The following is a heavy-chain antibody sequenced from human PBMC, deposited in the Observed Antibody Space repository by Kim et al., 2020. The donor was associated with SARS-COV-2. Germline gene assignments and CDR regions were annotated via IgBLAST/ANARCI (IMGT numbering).Heavy chain of an antibody. Sequence: GGSLRLSCAASGFSVSSNNMNWVRQAPGKGLEWVSIIYRGATTYYADSVKGRFTISRDSSKNTVFLQMNSLRAEDTAVYYCASELISENSDYYAVDVWGRGATVTVTS. V-gene: IGHV3-53*01. CDR3: ASELISENSDYYAVDV. J-gene: IGHJ6*02. CDR1: GFSVSSNN. D-gene: IGHD2-15*01. CDR2: IYRGATT.